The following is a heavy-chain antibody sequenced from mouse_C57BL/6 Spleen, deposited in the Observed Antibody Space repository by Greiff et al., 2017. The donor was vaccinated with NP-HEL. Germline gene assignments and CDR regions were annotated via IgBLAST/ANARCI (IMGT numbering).Heavy chain of an antibody. J-gene: IGHJ2*01. CDR1: GYTFTSYW. CDR3: ARRDPGVPLDY. CDR2: IYPGSGSL. Sequence: VQLQQPGAELVKPGASVKMSCKASGYTFTSYWITWVKQRPGQGLEWIGDIYPGSGSLTYNEKFKSKATLTVDTSSSTAYMQLSSLTSDDSAVYYCARRDPGVPLDYWGQGTTLTVSS. D-gene: IGHD3-3*01. V-gene: IGHV1-55*01.